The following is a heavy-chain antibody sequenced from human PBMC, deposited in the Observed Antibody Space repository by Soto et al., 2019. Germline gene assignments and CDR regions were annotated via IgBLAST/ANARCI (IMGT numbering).Heavy chain of an antibody. CDR3: ARHSIVGATNWFDP. J-gene: IGHJ5*02. V-gene: IGHV4-39*01. Sequence: SETLSLTCTVSGGSISSSSYYWGWIRQPPGKGLEWIGSIYYSGSTYYNPFLKSRVTISVDTSKNQFSLKLSSVTAADTAVYYCARHSIVGATNWFDPWGQGTLVTVSS. D-gene: IGHD1-26*01. CDR1: GGSISSSSYY. CDR2: IYYSGST.